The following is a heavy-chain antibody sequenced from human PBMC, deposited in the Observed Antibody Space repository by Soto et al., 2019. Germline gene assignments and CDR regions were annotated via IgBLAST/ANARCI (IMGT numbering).Heavy chain of an antibody. V-gene: IGHV4-34*01. CDR3: ARARPVGSWGSGSYLSWFDP. CDR1: GGSFSGYY. CDR2: INHSGST. D-gene: IGHD3-10*01. J-gene: IGHJ5*02. Sequence: SETLSLTCAAYGGSFSGYYWSWIRQPPGKGLEWIGEINHSGSTNYNPSLKSRVTISVDTSKHQFSLKLSSVTAADTAVYYCARARPVGSWGSGSYLSWFDPWGQGTLVTVS.